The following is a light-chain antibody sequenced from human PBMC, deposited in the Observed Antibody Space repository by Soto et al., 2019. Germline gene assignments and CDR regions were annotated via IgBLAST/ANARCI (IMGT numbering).Light chain of an antibody. J-gene: IGLJ1*01. CDR3: RSYTSSSTLYV. V-gene: IGLV2-14*01. Sequence: QSVLTQPASVSGSPGQSITISCTGTSSDVGGYNYVSWYQQHPGKAPKLMIYEVSDRPSGVSNRFSGSKSGNTASLTISGLQAEDEGDYHCRSYTSSSTLYVFGTGTKVTVL. CDR1: SSDVGGYNY. CDR2: EVS.